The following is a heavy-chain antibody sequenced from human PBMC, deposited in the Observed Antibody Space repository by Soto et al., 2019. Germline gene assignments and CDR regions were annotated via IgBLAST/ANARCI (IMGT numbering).Heavy chain of an antibody. CDR3: AKDISSSSTSHFDY. CDR1: GFTFDDYA. Sequence: DVQLVESGGGLVQPGRSLRLSCAASGFTFDDYAMHWVRQAPGKGLEWVSGISWNSGSIGYADSVKGRFTISRDNAKNSLYLQMNSLRVEDTALYYCAKDISSSSTSHFDYWGQGTLVTVSS. J-gene: IGHJ4*02. V-gene: IGHV3-9*01. CDR2: ISWNSGSI. D-gene: IGHD2-2*01.